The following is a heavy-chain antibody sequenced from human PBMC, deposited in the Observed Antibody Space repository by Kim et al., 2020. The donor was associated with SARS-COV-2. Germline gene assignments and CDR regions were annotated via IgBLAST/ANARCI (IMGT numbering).Heavy chain of an antibody. CDR2: ISGGALNK. CDR3: AKMVSMDGYNYFYYYVLDV. J-gene: IGHJ6*04. Sequence: GGSLRLSCVASGFTFDTYAMSWVRQAPGKGLEWVSVISGGALNKFYADSVRGRFTISRDNSKDTLYLQMNSLRDEDTALYYCAKMVSMDGYNYFYYYVLDVWAKGTTVTVSS. D-gene: IGHD5-18*01. CDR1: GFTFDTYA. V-gene: IGHV3-23*01.